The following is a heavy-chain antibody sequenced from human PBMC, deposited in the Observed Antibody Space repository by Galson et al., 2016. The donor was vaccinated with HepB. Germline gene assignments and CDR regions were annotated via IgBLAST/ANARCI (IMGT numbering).Heavy chain of an antibody. Sequence: SLRLSCAVSGFTFDGYGMTWVRQAPGKGLEWVSGINWSGDSTAFADSVKGRFTMYRDDARNSLYLQMSSLRVEDTALYQCARGLVGSGMDVWGQGTTVTVS. J-gene: IGHJ6*02. CDR2: INWSGDST. D-gene: IGHD3-10*01. CDR1: GFTFDGYG. V-gene: IGHV3-20*01. CDR3: ARGLVGSGMDV.